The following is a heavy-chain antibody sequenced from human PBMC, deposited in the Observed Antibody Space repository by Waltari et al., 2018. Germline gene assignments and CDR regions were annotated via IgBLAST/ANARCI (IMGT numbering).Heavy chain of an antibody. CDR3: ARDGGIAAAGFDY. J-gene: IGHJ4*02. D-gene: IGHD6-13*01. CDR1: GGSISSHY. CDR2: IYYSGST. Sequence: QVQLQESGPGLVKPSETLSLTCTVSGGSISSHYWSWIRQPPGKGLEWIGYIYYSGSTNSNPSLKSRVTISVDTSKNQFSLKLSSVTAADAAVYYGARDGGIAAAGFDYWGQGTLVTVSS. V-gene: IGHV4-59*11.